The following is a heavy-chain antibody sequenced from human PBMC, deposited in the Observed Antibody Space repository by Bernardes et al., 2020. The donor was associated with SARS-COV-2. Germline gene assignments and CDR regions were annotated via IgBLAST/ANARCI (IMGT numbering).Heavy chain of an antibody. V-gene: IGHV3-53*01. CDR1: GFTVSSNY. J-gene: IGHJ6*02. Sequence: GGSLRLSCAASGFTVSSNYMSWVRQAPGKGLEWVSVIYSGGSTYYADSVKGRFTISRDNSKNTLYLQMNSLRAEDTAVYYCARDKFTPQNRSKTTYYDFWSGYWGGMDVWGQGTTVTVSS. CDR2: IYSGGST. D-gene: IGHD3-3*01. CDR3: ARDKFTPQNRSKTTYYDFWSGYWGGMDV.